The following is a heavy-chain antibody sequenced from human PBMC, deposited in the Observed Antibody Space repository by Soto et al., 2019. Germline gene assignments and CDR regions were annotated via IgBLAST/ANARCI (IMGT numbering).Heavy chain of an antibody. V-gene: IGHV1-3*01. CDR3: ARDEAERYFDWEIDY. Sequence: ASVKVSCKASGYTFTSYAMHWVRQAPGQRLEWMGWINAGNGNTKYSQKFQGRVTITRDTSASTAYMELRSLRSDDTAVYYCARDEAERYFDWEIDYWGQATLVTVSS. CDR1: GYTFTSYA. D-gene: IGHD3-9*01. CDR2: INAGNGNT. J-gene: IGHJ4*02.